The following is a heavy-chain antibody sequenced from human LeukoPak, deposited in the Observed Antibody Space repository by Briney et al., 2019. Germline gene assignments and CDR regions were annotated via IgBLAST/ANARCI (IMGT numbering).Heavy chain of an antibody. Sequence: PSETPSLTCSVFGGSTSGSSYNWGWIRQPPGKGLEWIGIMYYSGSTNYNPSLKSRVTISVDTSKNQFSLKLSSVTAADTAVYYCARLPSYGGNDYYYYMDVWGKGTTVTVSS. CDR2: MYYSGST. J-gene: IGHJ6*03. CDR1: GGSTSGSSYN. CDR3: ARLPSYGGNDYYYYMDV. V-gene: IGHV4-39*01. D-gene: IGHD4-23*01.